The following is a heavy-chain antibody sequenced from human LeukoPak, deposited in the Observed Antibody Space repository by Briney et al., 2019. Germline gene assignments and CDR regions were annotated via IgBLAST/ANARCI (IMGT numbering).Heavy chain of an antibody. J-gene: IGHJ4*02. Sequence: SETLSLTCTVSGGSISSYYWSWIRQPPGKGLEWTGYIYYSGSTNYNPSLKSRVTISVDTSKNQFSLKLSSVTAADTAVYYCARHALTYTATYYFDYWGQGTLVTVSS. D-gene: IGHD5-18*01. CDR1: GGSISSYY. CDR3: ARHALTYTATYYFDY. V-gene: IGHV4-59*08. CDR2: IYYSGST.